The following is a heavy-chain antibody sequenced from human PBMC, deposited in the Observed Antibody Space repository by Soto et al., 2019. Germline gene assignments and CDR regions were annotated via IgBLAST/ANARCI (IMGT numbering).Heavy chain of an antibody. Sequence: PSETLSLTCTVSGGSISSGDYYWSWIRQPPGKGLEWIGYIYYSGSTYYNPSLKSRVSISVDTSKNQFSLKLSSVTAADTAVYYSARQDCSSTSCYSYYYYGMDVWGQGTTVTVSS. CDR2: IYYSGST. D-gene: IGHD2-2*01. CDR1: GGSISSGDYY. CDR3: ARQDCSSTSCYSYYYYGMDV. J-gene: IGHJ6*02. V-gene: IGHV4-30-4*01.